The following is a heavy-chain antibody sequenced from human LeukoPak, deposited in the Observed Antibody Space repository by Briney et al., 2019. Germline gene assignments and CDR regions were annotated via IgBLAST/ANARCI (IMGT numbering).Heavy chain of an antibody. CDR1: GGSISSSNW. J-gene: IGHJ4*02. CDR3: ARGPVYYDSSGYYSY. D-gene: IGHD3-22*01. V-gene: IGHV4-4*02. Sequence: SGTLSLTCAVSGGSISSSNWWSWVRQPPGKGLEWIGEIYHSGSTNYNPSLKSRVTISVDTSKNQFSLKLSSVTAADTAVYYCARGPVYYDSSGYYSYWGQGTLVTVSS. CDR2: IYHSGST.